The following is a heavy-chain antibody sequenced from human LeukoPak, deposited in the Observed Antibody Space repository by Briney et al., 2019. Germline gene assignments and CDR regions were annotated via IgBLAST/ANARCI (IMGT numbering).Heavy chain of an antibody. D-gene: IGHD5-18*01. J-gene: IGHJ4*02. V-gene: IGHV4-59*01. CDR2: FYYGGST. CDR1: GGSISSYS. CDR3: AGVVNGYTYGIFNY. Sequence: SETLSLTCTVSGGSISSYSWSWVRQPPGKGLEWIGDFYYGGSTNYNPSLKSRVTISVDTSENQFSLKVSSVTAADTAVYYCAGVVNGYTYGIFNYWGQGTRVSVST.